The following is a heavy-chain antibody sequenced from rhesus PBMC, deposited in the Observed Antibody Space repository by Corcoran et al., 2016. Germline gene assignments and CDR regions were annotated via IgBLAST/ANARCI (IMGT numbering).Heavy chain of an antibody. J-gene: IGHJ4*01. D-gene: IGHD6-37*01. V-gene: IGHV4S11*01. Sequence: QVQLQESGPGLVKPLETLSLTCAVSGGSIISNYWSWIRQPPGKGLEWIGYIYGSGSSTNYNPSLKRRVTLSVDTSKNQFSLKLSSVTAADTAVYYCARASGNYWGQGVLVTVSS. CDR1: GGSIISNY. CDR2: IYGSGSST. CDR3: ARASGNY.